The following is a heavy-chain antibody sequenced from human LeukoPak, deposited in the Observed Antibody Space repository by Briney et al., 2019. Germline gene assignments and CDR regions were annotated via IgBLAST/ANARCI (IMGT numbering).Heavy chain of an antibody. CDR2: INPSGGST. Sequence: GASVTVSCTASGYTFTSYYMHWVRQAPGQGLEWMGIINPSGGSTSYAQKFQGRVTMTRDTSTSTVYMELSSLRSEDTAVYYCARDHGCSSTSCYEFVSNWFDPWGQGTLVTVSS. D-gene: IGHD2-2*01. J-gene: IGHJ5*02. CDR1: GYTFTSYY. V-gene: IGHV1-46*01. CDR3: ARDHGCSSTSCYEFVSNWFDP.